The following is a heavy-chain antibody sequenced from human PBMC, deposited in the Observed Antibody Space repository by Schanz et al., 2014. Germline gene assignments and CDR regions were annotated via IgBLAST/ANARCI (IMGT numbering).Heavy chain of an antibody. CDR1: GFTFSKAC. J-gene: IGHJ6*02. CDR3: ARQRSYFYAMDV. V-gene: IGHV3-21*04. Sequence: EVQLVESGGGLVKPGGSLRLSCAASGFTFSKACMSWVRQAPGKGLEWVSSISDSSSYIYYADPVKGRFTISRDSAKNSLYLQMNSLRAEDTAVYYCARQRSYFYAMDVWGQGTTVTVSS. CDR2: ISDSSSYI.